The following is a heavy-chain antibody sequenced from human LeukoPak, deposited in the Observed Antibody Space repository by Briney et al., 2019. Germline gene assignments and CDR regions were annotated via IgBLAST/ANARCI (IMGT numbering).Heavy chain of an antibody. CDR1: GGSISSGGYY. V-gene: IGHV4-39*07. J-gene: IGHJ4*02. CDR3: ARALRPPVGVLGYCSGGSCHRTFDY. CDR2: INHSGST. D-gene: IGHD2-15*01. Sequence: PSETLSLTCTVSGGSISSGGYYWSWIRQPPGKGLEWIGEINHSGSTNYNPSLKSRVTISVDTSKNQFSLKLSSVTAADTAVYYCARALRPPVGVLGYCSGGSCHRTFDYWGQGTLVTVSS.